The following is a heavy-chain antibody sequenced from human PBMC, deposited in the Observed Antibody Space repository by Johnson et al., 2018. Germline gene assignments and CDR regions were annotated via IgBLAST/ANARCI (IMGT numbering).Heavy chain of an antibody. CDR1: GLTFTDAW. CDR2: IKSKTDGGTT. J-gene: IGHJ3*01. V-gene: IGHV3-15*01. CDR3: ATVSGAWYNSFDV. D-gene: IGHD6-19*01. Sequence: VQLVESGGGLVKPGGSLTLSCAASGLTFTDAWMTWVRQVSGKGLTWVGSIKSKTDGGTTGYAAPVEGRVTIPRDDSRNTVFLQMSNRRTEDTAVYYCATVSGAWYNSFDVWGQGTLVTVST.